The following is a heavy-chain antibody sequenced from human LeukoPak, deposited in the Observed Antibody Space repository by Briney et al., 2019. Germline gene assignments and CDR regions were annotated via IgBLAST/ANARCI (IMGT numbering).Heavy chain of an antibody. CDR1: GFTFSSFA. J-gene: IGHJ4*02. V-gene: IGHV3-23*01. Sequence: PGGSLRLSCAASGFTFSSFAMSWVRQAPGRGLEWVSAVSASGGSTYYADSVKGRFTISRDNSKNTLYLQMNSLRAEDTAVYYCAKDQYSSGWSEGHFDYWGQGTLVTVSS. CDR3: AKDQYSSGWSEGHFDY. CDR2: VSASGGST. D-gene: IGHD6-19*01.